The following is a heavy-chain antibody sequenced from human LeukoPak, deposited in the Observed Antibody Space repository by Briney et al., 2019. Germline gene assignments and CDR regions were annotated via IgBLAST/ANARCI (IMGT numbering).Heavy chain of an antibody. J-gene: IGHJ4*02. Sequence: GGSLRLSCAASGFTFSSYSMNWVRQAPGKGLEWVSSISSSSSYIYYADSVEGRFTISRDNAKNSLYLQMNSLRAEDTAVYYCARAGLLAPENNWNYEYRPLDYWGQGTLVTVST. CDR3: ARAGLLAPENNWNYEYRPLDY. V-gene: IGHV3-21*01. CDR1: GFTFSSYS. CDR2: ISSSSSYI. D-gene: IGHD1-7*01.